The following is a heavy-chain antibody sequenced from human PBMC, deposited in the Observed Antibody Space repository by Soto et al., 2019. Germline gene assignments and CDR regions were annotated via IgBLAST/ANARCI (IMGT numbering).Heavy chain of an antibody. CDR2: IYYSGST. J-gene: IGHJ6*02. CDR1: GGSVNNANYF. V-gene: IGHV4-31*03. D-gene: IGHD4-17*01. CDR3: ARDADYGGSRGGMDV. Sequence: QVRLEESGPGLVKPSETLSLICSVSGGSVNNANYFWKWIRHHPENGLEWSGYIYYSGSTRYNPSLKSRATLSIDTPRDQFSLRLNSVTVADTAVYFCARDADYGGSRGGMDVWGRGTTVTVSS.